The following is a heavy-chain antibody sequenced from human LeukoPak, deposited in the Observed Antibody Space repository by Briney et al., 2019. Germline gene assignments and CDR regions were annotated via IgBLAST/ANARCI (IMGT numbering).Heavy chain of an antibody. D-gene: IGHD3-3*01. Sequence: GGSLRLSCAASGFTFSSYAMSWARQAPGKGLEWVSAISGSGGSTYYADSVKGRFTISRDNSKNTLYLQMNSLRAEDTAVYYCAACWSGYYTIDYWGQGTLVTVSS. CDR3: AACWSGYYTIDY. CDR2: ISGSGGST. V-gene: IGHV3-23*01. CDR1: GFTFSSYA. J-gene: IGHJ4*02.